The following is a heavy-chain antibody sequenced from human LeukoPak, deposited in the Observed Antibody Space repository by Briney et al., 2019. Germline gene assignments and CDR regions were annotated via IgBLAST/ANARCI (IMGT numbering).Heavy chain of an antibody. CDR1: GFTFSTYA. CDR3: AKGVAVASPYYFDY. D-gene: IGHD6-19*01. V-gene: IGHV3-23*01. Sequence: GGSLRLSCAASGFTFSTYAMTWVRQAPGKGLEWVSPISGSGSSTYYADSVKGRFTISRDNSKNTLYLQMNSLRAEDTAVYYCAKGVAVASPYYFDYWGQGTLVTVSS. CDR2: ISGSGSST. J-gene: IGHJ4*02.